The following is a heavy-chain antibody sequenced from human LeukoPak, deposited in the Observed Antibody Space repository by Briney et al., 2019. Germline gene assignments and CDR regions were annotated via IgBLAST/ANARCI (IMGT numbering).Heavy chain of an antibody. V-gene: IGHV4-39*01. CDR3: ARHYYDFWSGYYSPNWFDP. Sequence: PSETLSLTCTVSGASLSSSSYYWGWIRQPPGTGLEWIGSIYYSGSTYYNPSLKSRVTISVDTSKNQFSLKLSSVTAADTAVYYCARHYYDFWSGYYSPNWFDPWGQGTLVTVSS. CDR1: GASLSSSSYY. D-gene: IGHD3-3*01. CDR2: IYYSGST. J-gene: IGHJ5*02.